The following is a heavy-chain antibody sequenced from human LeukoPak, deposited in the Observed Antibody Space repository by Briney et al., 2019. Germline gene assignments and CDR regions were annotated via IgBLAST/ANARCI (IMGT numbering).Heavy chain of an antibody. V-gene: IGHV1-69*01. CDR2: IIPIFGTA. Sequence: EASVKVSCKASGGTFSSYAISWVRQAPGQGLEWMGGIIPIFGTANYAQKFQGRVTITADESTSTAYMELSSLRSEDTAVYCCARARNEWLWKDNYYYYYMDVWDKGTTVTVSS. D-gene: IGHD5-12*01. CDR1: GGTFSSYA. CDR3: ARARNEWLWKDNYYYYYMDV. J-gene: IGHJ6*03.